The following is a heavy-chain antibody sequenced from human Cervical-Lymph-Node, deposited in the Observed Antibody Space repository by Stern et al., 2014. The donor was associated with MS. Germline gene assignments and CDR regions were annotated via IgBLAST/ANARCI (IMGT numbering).Heavy chain of an antibody. D-gene: IGHD5-18*01. Sequence: VQLVQSGAEVKKPGESLKISCKGSGYSFATYWIGWVRQMPGKGLEWMGIIYPGDSATRYSPSFQGPVTLADDKSISTAYLHWSSLKASDTAMYYCARPGDDTAKYGLDVWGQGTTVTVSS. CDR2: IYPGDSAT. V-gene: IGHV5-51*03. CDR3: ARPGDDTAKYGLDV. J-gene: IGHJ6*02. CDR1: GYSFATYW.